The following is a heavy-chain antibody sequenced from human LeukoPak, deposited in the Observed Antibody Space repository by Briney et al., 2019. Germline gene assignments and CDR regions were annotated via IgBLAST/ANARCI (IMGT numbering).Heavy chain of an antibody. Sequence: PGGSLRVSCAASGVTFSSYGMYWVREAPGKGLEWVAVISYDGSNKYYADSVKGRFTISRDNSKNTLYLQMNSLRAEDTAVYYCAKGLMGYFDYWGQGTLVTVSS. CDR1: GVTFSSYG. CDR2: ISYDGSNK. CDR3: AKGLMGYFDY. J-gene: IGHJ4*02. V-gene: IGHV3-30*18. D-gene: IGHD2-8*01.